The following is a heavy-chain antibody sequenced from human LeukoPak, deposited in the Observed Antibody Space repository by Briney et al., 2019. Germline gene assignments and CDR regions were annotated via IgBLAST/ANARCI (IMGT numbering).Heavy chain of an antibody. CDR2: IYYLGST. CDR3: ARVTGYMTEDYFDY. V-gene: IGHV4-59*01. J-gene: IGHJ4*02. D-gene: IGHD6-13*01. Sequence: SETLSLTCTVSGGSISSYYWSWIRQPPGKGLEWIGYIYYLGSTNYNPSLKSRVTISVDTSKNQFSLKLSSVTAADTAVYYCARVTGYMTEDYFDYWGQGTLITVSS. CDR1: GGSISSYY.